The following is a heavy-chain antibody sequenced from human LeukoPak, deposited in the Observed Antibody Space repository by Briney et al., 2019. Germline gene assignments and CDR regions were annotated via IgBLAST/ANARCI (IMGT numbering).Heavy chain of an antibody. CDR1: GFTLSSYS. CDR2: ISSSSSYI. Sequence: GGSLRLSCAASGFTLSSYSMNWVRQAPGKGLEWVSSISSSSSYIYYADSVKGRFTISRDNAKNSLYLQMNSLRAEDTAVYYCAKGSSWYYFDYWGQGTLVTVSS. J-gene: IGHJ4*02. D-gene: IGHD6-13*01. V-gene: IGHV3-21*01. CDR3: AKGSSWYYFDY.